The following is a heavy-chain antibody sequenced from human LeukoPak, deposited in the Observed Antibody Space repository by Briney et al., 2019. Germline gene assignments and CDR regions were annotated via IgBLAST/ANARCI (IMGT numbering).Heavy chain of an antibody. D-gene: IGHD3-9*01. CDR3: ARDGHYDILTGYFQD. Sequence: GGSLRLSCAASGFTFTDYYMSWIRQAPGKGLEWVSYITNSGTTIYYADSVKGRFTISRDNAKNSLYLQMNSLRAEDTAVYYCARDGHYDILTGYFQDWGQGALVTVSS. CDR1: GFTFTDYY. CDR2: ITNSGTTI. J-gene: IGHJ1*01. V-gene: IGHV3-11*01.